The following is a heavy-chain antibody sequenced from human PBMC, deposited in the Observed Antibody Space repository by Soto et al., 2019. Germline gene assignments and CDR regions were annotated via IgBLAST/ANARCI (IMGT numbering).Heavy chain of an antibody. V-gene: IGHV3-21*01. CDR2: ISSSSSYI. Sequence: EVQLVESGGGLVKPGGSLRLSCTASGFTFSSYSMNWVRQAPGKGLEWVSSISSSSSYIYYADSVKGRFTISRDNAKNSLYLQMNSLRAEDTAVYYGARVYAYNWNYLVYYYYGMDVGGQGTTVTVSS. D-gene: IGHD1-7*01. CDR1: GFTFSSYS. J-gene: IGHJ6*02. CDR3: ARVYAYNWNYLVYYYYGMDV.